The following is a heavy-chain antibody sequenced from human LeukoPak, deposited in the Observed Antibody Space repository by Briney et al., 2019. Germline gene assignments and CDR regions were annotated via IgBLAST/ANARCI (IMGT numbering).Heavy chain of an antibody. Sequence: GGSLRLSCAASGFXFSSYAINWVRQAPGKGLEWISYIRSTSSTIYHADSVKGRFTISRDNAKNSLYLQMNSLRDEDTAVYYCARSYSFDYWGQGTLVTVSS. CDR2: IRSTSSTI. CDR1: GFXFSSYA. J-gene: IGHJ4*02. CDR3: ARSYSFDY. V-gene: IGHV3-48*02. D-gene: IGHD2-21*01.